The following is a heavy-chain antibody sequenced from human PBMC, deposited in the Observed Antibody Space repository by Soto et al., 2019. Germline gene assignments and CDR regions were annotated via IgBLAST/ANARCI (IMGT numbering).Heavy chain of an antibody. CDR2: IYYSGST. D-gene: IGHD2-2*02. CDR1: GGSISSGGYY. J-gene: IGHJ4*02. CDR3: ASYVRGYCSSTSCYNMFDY. Sequence: SETLSLTCTVSGGSISSGGYYWSWIRQHPGKGLEWIGYIYYSGSTYYNPSLKSRVTISVDTSKNQFSLKLSSVTAADTAVYYCASYVRGYCSSTSCYNMFDYWGQGTLVTVSS. V-gene: IGHV4-31*03.